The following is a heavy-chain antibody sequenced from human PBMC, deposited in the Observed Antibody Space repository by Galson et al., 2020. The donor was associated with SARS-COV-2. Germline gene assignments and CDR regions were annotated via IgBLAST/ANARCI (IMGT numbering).Heavy chain of an antibody. Sequence: ASVKVSCKASGYTFTSYAMHWVRQAPGQRLEWMGWINAGNGNTKYSQKFQGRVTITRDTSASTAYMELSSLRSEDTAVYYCARDYGYRDVNAFDYWGQGTLVTVSS. CDR1: GYTFTSYA. J-gene: IGHJ4*02. CDR3: ARDYGYRDVNAFDY. V-gene: IGHV1-3*01. D-gene: IGHD3-16*02. CDR2: INAGNGNT.